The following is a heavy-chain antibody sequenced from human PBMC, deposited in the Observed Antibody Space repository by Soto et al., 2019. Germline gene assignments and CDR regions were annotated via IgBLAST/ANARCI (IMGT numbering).Heavy chain of an antibody. CDR3: ARVNSHYSSILAAIGY. D-gene: IGHD2-2*01. J-gene: IGHJ4*02. CDR1: GFTFSSYS. Sequence: VGSLRLSCAASGFTFSSYSMNWVRQAPGKGLEWVSSISSSSSYIYYADSVKGRFTISRDNAKNSLYLQMNSLRAEDTAVYYCARVNSHYSSILAAIGYWGQGTLVTVSS. CDR2: ISSSSSYI. V-gene: IGHV3-21*01.